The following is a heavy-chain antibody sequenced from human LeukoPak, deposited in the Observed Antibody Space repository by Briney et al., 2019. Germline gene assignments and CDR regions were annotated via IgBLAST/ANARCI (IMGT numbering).Heavy chain of an antibody. CDR3: ARDKAFYYFDN. J-gene: IGHJ4*02. CDR1: GGSISSSSYY. Sequence: SETLSLTCTVSGGSISSSSYYWGWIRQPPGKGLEWIGSIYCSGSTYYNPSLKSRVTISVDTSKNQFSLKLSSVTAADTAVYYCARDKAFYYFDNWGQGTLVTVSS. V-gene: IGHV4-39*02. D-gene: IGHD3-3*01. CDR2: IYCSGST.